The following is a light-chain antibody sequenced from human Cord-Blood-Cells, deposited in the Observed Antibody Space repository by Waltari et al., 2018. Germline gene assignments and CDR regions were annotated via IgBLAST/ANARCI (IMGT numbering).Light chain of an antibody. CDR1: NIVSKS. Sequence: SYVLTQPPSVSVAPGKTARITCGGNNIVSKSVHWYQQKPGQAPVLVSYYDSDRPSGIPERFSGSNSGNTATLTISRVEAGDEADYYCQVWDSSSDHRVFGGGTKLTVL. J-gene: IGLJ3*02. CDR2: YDS. CDR3: QVWDSSSDHRV. V-gene: IGLV3-21*04.